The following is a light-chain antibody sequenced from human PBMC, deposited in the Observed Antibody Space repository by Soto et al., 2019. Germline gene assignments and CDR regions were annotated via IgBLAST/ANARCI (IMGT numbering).Light chain of an antibody. CDR2: EDS. CDR3: CSYAGSSTLV. J-gene: IGLJ2*01. CDR1: SSDVGGYNL. V-gene: IGLV2-23*01. Sequence: QSALTQPASVSGSPGQSITISCTGTSSDVGGYNLVSWYQQHPGKAPKLMIYEDSKRPSGVSNRFSGSKSGNTASLTISGLQAEDEADYYCCSYAGSSTLVFGGGTKVTVL.